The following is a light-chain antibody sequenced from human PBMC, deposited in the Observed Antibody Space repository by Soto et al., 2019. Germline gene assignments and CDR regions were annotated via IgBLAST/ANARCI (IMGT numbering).Light chain of an antibody. V-gene: IGKV1-5*01. Sequence: IQMTQSPSTLSASVGGRVTITCRASQNINNWLAWYQQKPGKAPNLLIYDASSLESGVPSRFSGGGSGTEFTLTISSLQPDDSATYYCQQYNAYSRMFGQGTKVEIK. CDR2: DAS. CDR3: QQYNAYSRM. J-gene: IGKJ1*01. CDR1: QNINNW.